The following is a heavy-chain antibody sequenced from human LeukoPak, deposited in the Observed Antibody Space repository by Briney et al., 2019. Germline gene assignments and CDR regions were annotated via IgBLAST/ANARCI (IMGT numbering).Heavy chain of an antibody. CDR3: ARSPVVIYNYFDY. CDR2: IYSSGGT. J-gene: IGHJ4*02. CDR1: GGSISGYY. V-gene: IGHV4-4*07. D-gene: IGHD2/OR15-2a*01. Sequence: SETLSLTCTVPGGSISGYYWSWIRQPAGQGLEWIGRIYSSGGTNYNPSFESRVTMSVDTSKNQFSLRLSSVTAADTAVYYCARSPVVIYNYFDYWGQGTLVTVSS.